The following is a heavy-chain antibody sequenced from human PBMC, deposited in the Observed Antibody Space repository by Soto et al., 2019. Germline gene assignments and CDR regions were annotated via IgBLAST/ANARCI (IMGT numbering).Heavy chain of an antibody. CDR3: AKGMDFWSGYYRNWFDP. D-gene: IGHD3-3*01. V-gene: IGHV3-23*01. CDR2: ISGSGGST. J-gene: IGHJ5*02. Sequence: VGSLRLSCAASGFTFSSYAMSWVRQAPGKGLEWVSAISGSGGSTYYADSVKGRFTISRDNSKNTLYLQMNSLRAEDTAVYYCAKGMDFWSGYYRNWFDPWGQGTLVTVS. CDR1: GFTFSSYA.